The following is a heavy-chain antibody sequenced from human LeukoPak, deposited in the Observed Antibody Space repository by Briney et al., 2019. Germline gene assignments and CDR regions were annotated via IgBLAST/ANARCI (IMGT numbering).Heavy chain of an antibody. J-gene: IGHJ5*02. Sequence: PSETLSLTCTVSGGSISSGDYYWSWIRQPPGKGLEWIGYIYYSGSTYYNPSLKSRVTISVDTSKNQFSLKLSSVTAADTAVYYCARGHDYVWGSYRRHNWFDPWGQGTLVTVSS. CDR3: ARGHDYVWGSYRRHNWFDP. D-gene: IGHD3-16*02. V-gene: IGHV4-30-4*01. CDR2: IYYSGST. CDR1: GGSISSGDYY.